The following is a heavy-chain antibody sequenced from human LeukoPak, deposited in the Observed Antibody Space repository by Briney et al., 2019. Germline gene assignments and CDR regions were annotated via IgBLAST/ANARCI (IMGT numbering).Heavy chain of an antibody. J-gene: IGHJ4*02. V-gene: IGHV3-7*01. CDR2: IKQDGSET. CDR3: VSTMTFDY. CDR1: GFTLSNYW. Sequence: GGSLRLSCAVSGFTLSNYWMSWVRQAPGKGLEWVANIKQDGSETYYVDSVEGRFTISRDNAKSSVYLQMNSLRVEDTAVYFCVSTMTFDYWGQGTLVTVSS. D-gene: IGHD3-22*01.